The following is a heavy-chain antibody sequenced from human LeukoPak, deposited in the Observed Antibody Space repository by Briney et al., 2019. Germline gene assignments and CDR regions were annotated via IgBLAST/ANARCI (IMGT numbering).Heavy chain of an antibody. J-gene: IGHJ5*02. D-gene: IGHD2-21*02. V-gene: IGHV1-46*01. CDR2: INPSGGST. CDR3: AREGGDSKWFDP. Sequence: GASVKVSCKASGYTFTGYYMHWVRQAPGQGLEWMGIINPSGGSTGYAQKFQGRVTMTRDTSTSTVYMELSSLRSEDTAVYYCAREGGDSKWFDPWGQGTLVTVSS. CDR1: GYTFTGYY.